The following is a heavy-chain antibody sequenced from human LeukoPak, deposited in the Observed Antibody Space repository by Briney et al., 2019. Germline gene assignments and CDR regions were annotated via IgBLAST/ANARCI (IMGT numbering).Heavy chain of an antibody. Sequence: PSETLSLTCTVSGGSISSSSFYWSWIRQPPGKGLEWIGYIYYSGSTNYNPSLKSRVTISVDTSKNQFSLKLSSVTAADTAVYYCARENPALARDKRYMDVWGKGTTVTVSS. CDR3: ARENPALARDKRYMDV. D-gene: IGHD2-2*01. V-gene: IGHV4-61*01. J-gene: IGHJ6*03. CDR1: GGSISSSSFY. CDR2: IYYSGST.